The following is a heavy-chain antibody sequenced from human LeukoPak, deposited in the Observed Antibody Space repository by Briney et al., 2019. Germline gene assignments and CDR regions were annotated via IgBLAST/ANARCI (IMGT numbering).Heavy chain of an antibody. CDR3: ARQGYSSGWYYFDY. CDR1: GGSMTSSQNY. Sequence: SETLSLTCVVSGGSMTSSQNYWGWIRQPPGKGLEWVGTVFSSGSTYYNPSLRTRVSISVDKAKNQFSLKLSSVTAADTAVYYCARQGYSSGWYYFDYWGQGTLVTVSS. CDR2: VFSSGST. D-gene: IGHD6-19*01. J-gene: IGHJ4*02. V-gene: IGHV4-39*01.